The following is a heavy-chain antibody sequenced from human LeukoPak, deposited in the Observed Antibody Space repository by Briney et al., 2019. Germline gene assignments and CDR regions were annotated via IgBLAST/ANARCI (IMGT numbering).Heavy chain of an antibody. V-gene: IGHV3-7*05. J-gene: IGHJ4*02. CDR1: GFTFSTYW. D-gene: IGHD4-23*01. CDR2: IKNDASEK. CDR3: ARDGVYFGGDF. Sequence: GGSLRLSCAASGFTFSTYWMSWVRQSPGKGLEWVASIKNDASEKYYGDSVKGRFTISRDNTKNSLFLQMNSLRAEDTAVYYCARDGVYFGGDFWGQGTLVTVSS.